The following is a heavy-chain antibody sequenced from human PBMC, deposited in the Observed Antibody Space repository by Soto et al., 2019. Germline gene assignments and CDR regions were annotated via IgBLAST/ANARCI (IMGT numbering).Heavy chain of an antibody. CDR3: ARDLGDHCSGGSCYSGYYYYYMDV. V-gene: IGHV3-66*01. CDR1: GFTVSSNY. Sequence: GGSLRLSCAASGFTVSSNYMSWVRQAPGKGLEWVSVIYSGGSTYYADSVKGRFTISRDNSKNTLYLQMNSLRAEDTAVYYCARDLGDHCSGGSCYSGYYYYYMDVWGKGTTVTVSS. J-gene: IGHJ6*03. CDR2: IYSGGST. D-gene: IGHD2-15*01.